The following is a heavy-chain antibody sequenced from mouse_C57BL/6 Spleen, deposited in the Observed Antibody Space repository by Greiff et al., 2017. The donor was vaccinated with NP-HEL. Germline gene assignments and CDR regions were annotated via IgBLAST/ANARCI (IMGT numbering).Heavy chain of an antibody. D-gene: IGHD1-1*01. Sequence: EVMLVESGGGLVKPGGSLKLSCAASGFTFSDYGMHWVRQAPEKGLEWVAYISSGSSTIYYADTVKGRFTISRDNATNTLFLQMTSLRSEDTAMYYCAKGDYGSRGYYAMDYWGQGTSVTVSS. CDR1: GFTFSDYG. CDR3: AKGDYGSRGYYAMDY. J-gene: IGHJ4*01. CDR2: ISSGSSTI. V-gene: IGHV5-17*01.